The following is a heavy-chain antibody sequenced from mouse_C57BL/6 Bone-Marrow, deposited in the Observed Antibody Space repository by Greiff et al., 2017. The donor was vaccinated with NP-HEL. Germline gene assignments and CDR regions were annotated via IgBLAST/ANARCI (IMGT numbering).Heavy chain of an antibody. CDR3: ARDARDYWFAY. V-gene: IGHV7-1*01. CDR2: SRNKANDYTT. J-gene: IGHJ3*01. Sequence: EVKLMESGGGLVQSGRSLRLSCATSGFTFSDFYMEWVRQAPGKGLEWIAASRNKANDYTTEYSASVKGRFIVSRDTSQSILYLQMNALRAEDTAIYYCARDARDYWFAYWGQGTLVTVSA. CDR1: GFTFSDFY. D-gene: IGHD2-4*01.